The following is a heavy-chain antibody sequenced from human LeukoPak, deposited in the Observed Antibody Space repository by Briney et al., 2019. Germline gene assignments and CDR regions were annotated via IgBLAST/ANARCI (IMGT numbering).Heavy chain of an antibody. CDR3: ARVYRSGVYYYYYMDV. Sequence: SETLSLTCTVSGYSISSGYYWGWIRQPPGKGLEWIGSIYHSGSTYYNPSLKSRVTISVDTSKNQFSLKLSSVTAADTAVYYCARVYRSGVYYYYYMDVWGKGTTVTISS. V-gene: IGHV4-38-2*02. J-gene: IGHJ6*03. D-gene: IGHD3-10*01. CDR2: IYHSGST. CDR1: GYSISSGYY.